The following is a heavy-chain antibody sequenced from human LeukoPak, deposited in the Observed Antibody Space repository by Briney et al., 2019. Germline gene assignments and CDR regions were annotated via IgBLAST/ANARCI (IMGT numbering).Heavy chain of an antibody. CDR1: GGTFSSYA. D-gene: IGHD3-22*01. Sequence: WASVKVSCKASGGTFSSYAISWVRQAPGQGLEWMGGIIPIFVTAHYAQKLQGRVTITADKSTSTAYMELSSLRSEDTAVYYCARKVPNDSSGYYYRGQFDPWGQGTLVTVSS. J-gene: IGHJ5*02. CDR3: ARKVPNDSSGYYYRGQFDP. V-gene: IGHV1-69*06. CDR2: IIPIFVTA.